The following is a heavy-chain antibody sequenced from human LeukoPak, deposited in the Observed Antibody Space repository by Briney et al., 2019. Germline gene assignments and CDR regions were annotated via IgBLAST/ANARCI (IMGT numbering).Heavy chain of an antibody. CDR2: INPNSGGT. Sequence: ASVKVSCKASGYTFTGYYMHWVRQAPGQGLEWMGWINPNSGGTNYAQKFQGRVTMTRDTSISTAYMELSRLRSDDTAVYYCARSLAGANLYFDYWGQGTLVTVSS. V-gene: IGHV1-2*02. D-gene: IGHD1-26*01. CDR3: ARSLAGANLYFDY. CDR1: GYTFTGYY. J-gene: IGHJ4*02.